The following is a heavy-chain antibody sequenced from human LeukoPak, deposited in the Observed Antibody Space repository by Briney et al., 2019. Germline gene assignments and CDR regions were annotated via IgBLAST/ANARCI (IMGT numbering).Heavy chain of an antibody. V-gene: IGHV1-2*06. CDR1: GYTFTGYY. CDR2: INPNSGGT. CDR3: VCPMGYKRNITMIDLDAFDI. D-gene: IGHD3-22*01. J-gene: IGHJ3*02. Sequence: ASVKVSCKASGYTFTGYYMHWVRQAPGQGLEWMGRINPNSGGTNYAQKFQGRVTITTDESTSTAYMELSSLRSEDTAVYYCVCPMGYKRNITMIDLDAFDIWGQGTMVTVSS.